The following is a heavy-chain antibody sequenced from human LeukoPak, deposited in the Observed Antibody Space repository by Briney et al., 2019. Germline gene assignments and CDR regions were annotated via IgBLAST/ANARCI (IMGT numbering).Heavy chain of an antibody. V-gene: IGHV3-23*01. Sequence: PGGSLRLSCAASGFTFSSYAMSWVRQAPGKGLEWVSAISGSGGSTYYADSVKGRFTISRDNAKNSLYLQMNSLRAEDTAVYYCARYLLVVSGPSDAWGQGTLVTVSS. CDR1: GFTFSSYA. CDR2: ISGSGGST. D-gene: IGHD6-19*01. J-gene: IGHJ5*02. CDR3: ARYLLVVSGPSDA.